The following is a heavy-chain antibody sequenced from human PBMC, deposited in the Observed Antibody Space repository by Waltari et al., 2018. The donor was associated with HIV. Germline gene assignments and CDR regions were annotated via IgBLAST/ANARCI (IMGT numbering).Heavy chain of an antibody. CDR3: ARDFIVRGVYDAFDI. CDR1: GYSISGYY. Sequence: QVRLQESGPGLVKPSETLSLTCAVSGYSISGYYWGWIRQPPGKGLEWIGSSYRSGTTYYNPSLKSRVTISIDTSKNQFSLKLSSVTAADTAVYYCARDFIVRGVYDAFDIWGQGTMVTVSS. V-gene: IGHV4-38-2*02. J-gene: IGHJ3*02. CDR2: SYRSGTT. D-gene: IGHD3-10*01.